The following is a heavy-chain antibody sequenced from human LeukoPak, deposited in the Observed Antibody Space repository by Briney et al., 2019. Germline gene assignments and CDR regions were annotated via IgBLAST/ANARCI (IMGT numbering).Heavy chain of an antibody. CDR2: IYYSGST. Sequence: MPSETLSLTCTVSGGSISSYYWSWIRQPPGKGLEWIGYIYYSGSTNYNPSLKSRVTISVDTSKNQFSLKLSSVTAADTAVYYCAREGHSSSYYMDVWGKGPRSPSP. CDR1: GGSISSYY. CDR3: AREGHSSSYYMDV. D-gene: IGHD6-6*01. J-gene: IGHJ6*03. V-gene: IGHV4-59*01.